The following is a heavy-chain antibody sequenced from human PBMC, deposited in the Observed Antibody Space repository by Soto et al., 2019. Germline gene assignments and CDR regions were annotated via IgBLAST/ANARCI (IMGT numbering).Heavy chain of an antibody. Sequence: GGSLRLSCRASVFTFSDYTMSWVRQAPGKELERVSVLAGSGNNKYYAATVRGRFTISRDNSKNILYLQLSSLRIEDTAVYYCARDRGARYFDSTGYYQGRTIFDYWGQGTLVTVSS. V-gene: IGHV3-23*01. CDR2: LAGSGNNK. D-gene: IGHD3-9*01. J-gene: IGHJ4*02. CDR1: VFTFSDYT. CDR3: ARDRGARYFDSTGYYQGRTIFDY.